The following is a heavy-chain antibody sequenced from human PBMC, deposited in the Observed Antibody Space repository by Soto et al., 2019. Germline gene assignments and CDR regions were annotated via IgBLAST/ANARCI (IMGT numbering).Heavy chain of an antibody. V-gene: IGHV1-69*06. CDR3: ARYSSGWSSTYYYYYGMDV. CDR1: GGTFSSYA. Sequence: SVKVSCKASGGTFSSYAISWVRQAPGQGLEWMGGIIPIFGTANYAQKFQGRVTITADKSTSTAYMELSSLRSEDTAVYYCARYSSGWSSTYYYYYGMDVWGQGTTVTVSS. J-gene: IGHJ6*02. D-gene: IGHD6-13*01. CDR2: IIPIFGTA.